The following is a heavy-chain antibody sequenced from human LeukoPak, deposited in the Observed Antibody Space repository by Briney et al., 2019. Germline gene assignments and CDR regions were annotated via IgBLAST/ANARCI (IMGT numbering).Heavy chain of an antibody. J-gene: IGHJ4*02. CDR2: ISGSGGST. Sequence: AGGSLRLSCAASGFTFSSYAMSWVRQAPGKGLEWVSAISGSGGSTYYADPVKGRFTISRDNSKNTLYLQMNSLRAEDTAVYYCAKDGRPYGGNPPYYFDYWGQGTLVTVSS. CDR3: AKDGRPYGGNPPYYFDY. D-gene: IGHD4-23*01. V-gene: IGHV3-23*01. CDR1: GFTFSSYA.